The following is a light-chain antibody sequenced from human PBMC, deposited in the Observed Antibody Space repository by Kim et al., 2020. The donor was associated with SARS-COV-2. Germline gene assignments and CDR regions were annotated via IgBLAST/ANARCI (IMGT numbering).Light chain of an antibody. CDR1: QGIASW. CDR3: QQSNNFPIT. CDR2: AAS. Sequence: DVQMTQPPSSVSASVGDRVIITCRASQGIASWLAWYQQKPGKAPRLLVFAASAVQDGVPSRFSGSGFGTHFTLTINSLQPEDFGTYYCQQSNNFPITFGQGTRLGIK. V-gene: IGKV1-12*01. J-gene: IGKJ5*01.